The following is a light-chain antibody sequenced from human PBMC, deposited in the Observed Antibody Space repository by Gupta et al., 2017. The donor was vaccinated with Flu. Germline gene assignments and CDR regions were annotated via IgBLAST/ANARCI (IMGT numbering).Light chain of an antibody. J-gene: IGLJ1*01. CDR1: SSNSGNHI. Sequence: SSSNSGNHIVNWYQQLPGTGPKLLIYRNNQRPSGVPDRFSGSKSDTSASLAISGLQSEDEAEYYCAAWDDSLNVYVFGTGTKVTVL. CDR3: AAWDDSLNVYV. V-gene: IGLV1-44*01. CDR2: RNN.